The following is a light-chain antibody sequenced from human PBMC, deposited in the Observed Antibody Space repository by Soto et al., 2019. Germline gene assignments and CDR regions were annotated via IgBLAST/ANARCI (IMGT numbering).Light chain of an antibody. V-gene: IGKV3-20*01. CDR3: QQYGGVPYT. J-gene: IGKJ2*01. Sequence: EIVLTQSPATLSLSPGERATLYCRASQSVSSSSLAWYQQKRGQAPRLLIHDASSRATGIPDRFSGSGSGTDFTLTISRLEPEDFAIYYCQQYGGVPYTFGQGTKVDIK. CDR1: QSVSSSS. CDR2: DAS.